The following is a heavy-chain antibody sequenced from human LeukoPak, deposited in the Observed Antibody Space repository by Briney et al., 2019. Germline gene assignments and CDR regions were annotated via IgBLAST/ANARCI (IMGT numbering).Heavy chain of an antibody. CDR3: ASGEYSYGYFDY. D-gene: IGHD5-18*01. CDR2: IYYSGST. Sequence: PSGTLSLTCTVSGGSISSYYWSWIRQPPGKGLEWIGYIYYSGSTNYNPSLKSRVTISVDTSKNQFSLKLSSVTAADTAVYYCASGEYSYGYFDYWGQGTLVTVSS. J-gene: IGHJ4*02. CDR1: GGSISSYY. V-gene: IGHV4-59*01.